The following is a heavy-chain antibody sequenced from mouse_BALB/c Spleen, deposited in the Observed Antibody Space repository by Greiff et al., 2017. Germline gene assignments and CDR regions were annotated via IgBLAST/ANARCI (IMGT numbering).Heavy chain of an antibody. V-gene: IGHV1S126*01. CDR3: ARSDYYGYWGAMDY. CDR2: IDPSDSET. CDR1: GYSFTSYW. Sequence: QVQLQQSGPQLVRPGASVKISCKASGYSFTSYWMHWVKQRPGQGLEWIGMIDPSDSETRLNQKFKDKATLTVDKSSSTAYMQLSSPTSEDSAVYYCARSDYYGYWGAMDYWGQGTSVTVSS. D-gene: IGHD1-2*01. J-gene: IGHJ4*01.